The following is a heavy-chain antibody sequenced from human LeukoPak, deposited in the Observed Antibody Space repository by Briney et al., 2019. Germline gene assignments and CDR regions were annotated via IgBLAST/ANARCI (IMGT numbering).Heavy chain of an antibody. Sequence: GGSLSLSCADSGLRFSQVWVTGMRQAPGKGLEGVGRIKSWINGGPRDLAATVKGRFIISREASRNTVYLQLNSLKTEDTAVYYCTKDRPYTGGGVIASWGPGTLVTVSS. J-gene: IGHJ5*01. CDR1: GLRFSQVW. D-gene: IGHD3-16*01. CDR2: IKSWINGGPR. CDR3: TKDRPYTGGGVIAS. V-gene: IGHV3-15*07.